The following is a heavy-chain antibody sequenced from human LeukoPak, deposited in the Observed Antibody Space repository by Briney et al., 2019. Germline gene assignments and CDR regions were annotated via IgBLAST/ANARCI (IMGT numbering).Heavy chain of an antibody. Sequence: PSETLSLTCTVSGGSVSSGSYYWSWIRQPPGKGLEWIGYIYYSGSTNYNPSLKSRVTMSVDTSKNQFSLKLSSVTAADTAVYYCARVGWELLFNYYYGMDVWGQGTTVTVSS. J-gene: IGHJ6*02. V-gene: IGHV4-61*01. D-gene: IGHD1-26*01. CDR2: IYYSGST. CDR3: ARVGWELLFNYYYGMDV. CDR1: GGSVSSGSYY.